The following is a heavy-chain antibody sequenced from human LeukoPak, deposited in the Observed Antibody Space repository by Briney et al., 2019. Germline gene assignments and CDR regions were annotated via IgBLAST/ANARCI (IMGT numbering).Heavy chain of an antibody. D-gene: IGHD3-10*01. CDR3: ARQLSAMVRGVIRWDAFDI. CDR2: INTNTGNP. Sequence: GASVKVSCKASGYTFTSYAMNWVRQAPGQGLEWMGWINTNTGNPTYAQGFTGRFVFSLDTSVSTAYLQISSLKAEDTAVYYCARQLSAMVRGVIRWDAFDIWGQGTMVTVSS. J-gene: IGHJ3*02. CDR1: GYTFTSYA. V-gene: IGHV7-4-1*02.